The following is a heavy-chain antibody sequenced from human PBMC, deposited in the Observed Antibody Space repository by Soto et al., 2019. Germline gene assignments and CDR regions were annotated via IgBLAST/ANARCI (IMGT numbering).Heavy chain of an antibody. CDR3: ARVYYDSSGPFDY. Sequence: SVKVSCKASGGTFSSYAISWVRQAPGQGLEWMGGIIPIFGTANYAQKFQGRVTITADESTSTTYMELSSLRSEDTAVYYCARVYYDSSGPFDYWGQGTLVTVSS. CDR2: IIPIFGTA. D-gene: IGHD3-22*01. V-gene: IGHV1-69*13. J-gene: IGHJ4*02. CDR1: GGTFSSYA.